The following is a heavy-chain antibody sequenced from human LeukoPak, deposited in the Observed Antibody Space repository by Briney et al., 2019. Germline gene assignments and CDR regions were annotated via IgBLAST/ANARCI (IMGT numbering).Heavy chain of an antibody. V-gene: IGHV1-69*13. CDR3: ASTTYYYDSSGYYPQFDY. CDR2: IIPIFGTA. J-gene: IGHJ4*02. D-gene: IGHD3-22*01. CDR1: GGTFSSYA. Sequence: SVKVSCKASGGTFSSYAISWVRQAPGQGLEWMGGIIPIFGTANYAQKFQGRVTITAGESTSTAYMELSSLRSEDTAVYYCASTTYYYDSSGYYPQFDYWGQGTLVTVSS.